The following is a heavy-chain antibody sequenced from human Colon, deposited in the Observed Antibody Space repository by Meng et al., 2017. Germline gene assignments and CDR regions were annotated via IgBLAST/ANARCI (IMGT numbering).Heavy chain of an antibody. CDR1: GFTLKNNY. D-gene: IGHD3-16*02. V-gene: IGHV3-66*02. Sequence: EVQLGESGGDLVHPGGSLRLSCVVSGFTLKNNYIHWVRQDPVRGLEWVAILYSGRITYYADSVKGRFTISRDDSKNTVHLQMNSLTVDDTALYYCATESFAAWGQGTLVTVSS. J-gene: IGHJ5*02. CDR3: ATESFAA. CDR2: LYSGRIT.